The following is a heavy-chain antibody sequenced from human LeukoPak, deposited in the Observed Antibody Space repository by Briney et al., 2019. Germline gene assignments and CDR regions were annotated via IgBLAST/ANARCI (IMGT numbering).Heavy chain of an antibody. CDR3: AREDDRSFGAYDC. Sequence: ASVKVSCKASNYTFSDYDVTWVRQAPGQGLEWMGWVSKYTGNADYAPKFQGRVSMPTDTSTRTAYMELRSLRPDDTAVYFCAREDDRSFGAYDCWGQGTLVTVS. D-gene: IGHD4-17*01. J-gene: IGHJ4*02. V-gene: IGHV1-18*01. CDR2: VSKYTGNA. CDR1: NYTFSDYD.